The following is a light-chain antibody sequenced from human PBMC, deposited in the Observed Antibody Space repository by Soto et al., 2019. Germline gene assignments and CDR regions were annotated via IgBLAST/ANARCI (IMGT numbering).Light chain of an antibody. CDR1: QDISNY. Sequence: DIQMTQSPSSLSASVGDRVTITCQASQDISNYLNWYQQKPGKAPKLLIYDASNLETGVPSRFSGRGSGKVFTFTISSRQPEDVAKYYCQQYHNLPLTFGGGTKGEIK. J-gene: IGKJ4*01. CDR3: QQYHNLPLT. V-gene: IGKV1-33*01. CDR2: DAS.